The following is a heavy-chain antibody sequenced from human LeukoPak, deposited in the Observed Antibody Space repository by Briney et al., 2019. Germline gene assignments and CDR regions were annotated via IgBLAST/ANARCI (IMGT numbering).Heavy chain of an antibody. D-gene: IGHD2-15*01. CDR1: GDSISGSSYY. CDR2: IHYSGST. J-gene: IGHJ4*02. CDR3: ARHRGYCSAGSCPALDY. Sequence: PSETLSLTCNVSGDSISGSSYYWGWIRQPPGKGLEWIGAIHYSGSTYYSPSLKSRVTIFVDTSKNQFSLKLSSVTAADTAAYYCARHRGYCSAGSCPALDYWGQGTLVTVSS. V-gene: IGHV4-39*01.